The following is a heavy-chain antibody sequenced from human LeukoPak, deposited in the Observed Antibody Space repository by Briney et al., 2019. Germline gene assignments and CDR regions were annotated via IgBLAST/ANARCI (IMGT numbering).Heavy chain of an antibody. Sequence: SETLSLTCIVSGGSISSSTYYWGWIRQPPGKGLEWIGSIYYSGSTYYNPPLKSRVTISVDTSKNQFSLKLSSVTAAATPVYSCGGGAVLRHFNHRGQGTLVTVSS. CDR1: GGSISSSTYY. CDR2: IYYSGST. V-gene: IGHV4-39*01. CDR3: GGGAVLRHFNH. D-gene: IGHD3-3*01. J-gene: IGHJ4*02.